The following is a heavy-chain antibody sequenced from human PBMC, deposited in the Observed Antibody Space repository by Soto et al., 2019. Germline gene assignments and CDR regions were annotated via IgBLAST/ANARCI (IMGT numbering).Heavy chain of an antibody. D-gene: IGHD3-16*01. V-gene: IGHV3-48*01. Sequence: GGSLRLSCAASGFMFSAYWMSWVRQAPGKGLEWIAYIGLSGDTIYYADSVKGRFTISRDQAKNSLELQMNSLRADDTALYYCARESFSASPNFFDYWGRGTQVTVSS. J-gene: IGHJ4*02. CDR2: IGLSGDTI. CDR1: GFMFSAYW. CDR3: ARESFSASPNFFDY.